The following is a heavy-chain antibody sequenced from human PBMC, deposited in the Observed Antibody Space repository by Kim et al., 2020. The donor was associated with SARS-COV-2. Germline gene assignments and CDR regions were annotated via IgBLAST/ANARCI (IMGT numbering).Heavy chain of an antibody. CDR3: AKGRNKAYS. D-gene: IGHD1-26*01. V-gene: IGHV3-23*01. J-gene: IGHJ4*02. CDR2: GST. Sequence: GSTYYAASVKGRFTISRDNPKNTLYLQMNSLRAEDTAVYYCAKGRNKAYSWGQGTLVTVSS.